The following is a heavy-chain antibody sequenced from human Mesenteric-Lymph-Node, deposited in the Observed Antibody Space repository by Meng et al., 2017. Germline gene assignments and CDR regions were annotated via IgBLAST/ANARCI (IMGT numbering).Heavy chain of an antibody. CDR3: ARDRSAFSNYFDY. D-gene: IGHD2/OR15-2a*01. CDR2: IIPIFGTA. CDR1: GGTFSSYA. Sequence: QGQLVESGGGGKKPGSSVKVACKASGGTFSSYAISWVRQAPGQGLEWMGGIIPIFGTANYAQKFQGRVTITADESTSTAYMELSSLRSEDTAVYYCARDRSAFSNYFDYWGQGTLVTVSS. J-gene: IGHJ4*02. V-gene: IGHV1-69*01.